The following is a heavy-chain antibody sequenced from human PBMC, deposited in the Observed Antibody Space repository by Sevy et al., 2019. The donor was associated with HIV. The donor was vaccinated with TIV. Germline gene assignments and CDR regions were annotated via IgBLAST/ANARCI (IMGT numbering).Heavy chain of an antibody. D-gene: IGHD1-1*01. Sequence: GGSLRLSCAASGFTVSSNYMSWVRQAPGKGLEWVSVIYSGGSTYYADSVKGRFTISRENSKNKLYLQMNSLRAEDTAVYYCARGMATTNDAFDIWGQGTMVTVSS. J-gene: IGHJ3*02. V-gene: IGHV3-53*01. CDR3: ARGMATTNDAFDI. CDR2: IYSGGST. CDR1: GFTVSSNY.